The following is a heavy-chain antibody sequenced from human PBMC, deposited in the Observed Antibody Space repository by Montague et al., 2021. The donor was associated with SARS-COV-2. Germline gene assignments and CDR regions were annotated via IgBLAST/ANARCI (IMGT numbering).Heavy chain of an antibody. CDR1: GYSISSGYY. CDR2: IYHSGST. J-gene: IGHJ6*02. D-gene: IGHD4-11*01. V-gene: IGHV4-38-2*02. CDR3: AVNSNYYYYGMDV. Sequence: SETLSLTCTVSGYSISSGYYWGWIRQPPGKGLEWIGSIYHSGSTYYNPSLKSRVTISVDTSKNQFSLKLSSVAAADTAAYYCAVNSNYYYYGMDVWGQGTTVTVSS.